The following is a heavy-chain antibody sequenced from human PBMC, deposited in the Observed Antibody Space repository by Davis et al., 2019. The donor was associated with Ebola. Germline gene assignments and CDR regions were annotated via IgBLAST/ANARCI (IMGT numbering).Heavy chain of an antibody. CDR3: AREVAVAGTECDY. V-gene: IGHV3-48*02. J-gene: IGHJ4*02. CDR2: ISSSSTI. Sequence: GESLKISCAASGFTFSSYSMNWVRQAPGKGLEWVSYISSSSTIYYADSVKGRFTISRDNAKNSLYLQMNSLRDEDTAVYYCAREVAVAGTECDYWGQGTLVTVSS. CDR1: GFTFSSYS. D-gene: IGHD6-19*01.